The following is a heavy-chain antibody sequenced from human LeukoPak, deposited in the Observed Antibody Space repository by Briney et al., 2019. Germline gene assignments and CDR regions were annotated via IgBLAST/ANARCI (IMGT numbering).Heavy chain of an antibody. Sequence: PSETLSLTCTVSGGSISSHYWSWIRQPPGKGLEWIGYIYYSGSTNYNPSLKSRVTISVDTSKNQFSLKLSSVTAADTAVYYCARALGYYGSSGYYQQHFQHWGQGTLVTVSS. CDR2: IYYSGST. J-gene: IGHJ1*01. CDR3: ARALGYYGSSGYYQQHFQH. CDR1: GGSISSHY. D-gene: IGHD3-22*01. V-gene: IGHV4-59*11.